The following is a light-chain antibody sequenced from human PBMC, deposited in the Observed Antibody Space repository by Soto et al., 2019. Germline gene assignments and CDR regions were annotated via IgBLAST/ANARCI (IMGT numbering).Light chain of an antibody. CDR1: QSFSSSY. CDR3: QQDGSSPFT. CDR2: GAS. V-gene: IGKV3-20*01. Sequence: EIVLPQSPGPLSLSPGERATLSCRASQSFSSSYFAWYQQKPGQPPRLLIYGASSRATGITDRFSGSGSGTGFTLTISRVEPEDVAVYDCQQDGSSPFTFGPGTKVDSK. J-gene: IGKJ3*01.